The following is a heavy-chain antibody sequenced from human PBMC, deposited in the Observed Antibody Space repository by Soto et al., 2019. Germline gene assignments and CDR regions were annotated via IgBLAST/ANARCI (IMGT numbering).Heavy chain of an antibody. CDR1: GYTFTSYY. CDR3: ARGGHYGSGTYFQNLIF. J-gene: IGHJ4*02. V-gene: IGHV1-69*13. CDR2: VIPIFTTP. Sequence: SVKVSCKASGYTFTSYYMHWVRQAPGQGLEWMGGVIPIFTTPNYAQNFQARLTITADESTSTAYMELSSLRSEDTAVYYCARGGHYGSGTYFQNLIFWGQGTQVTVS. D-gene: IGHD3-10*01.